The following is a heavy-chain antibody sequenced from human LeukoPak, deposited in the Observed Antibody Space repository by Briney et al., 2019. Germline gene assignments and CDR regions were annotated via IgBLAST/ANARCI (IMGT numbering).Heavy chain of an antibody. CDR2: IKHDGNEK. J-gene: IGHJ4*02. CDR1: GFTFSSYW. Sequence: GGSLRLSCAASGFTFSSYWMSWVRQAPGKGLEWVANIKHDGNEKYYMDSVKGRFTISRDHAKNSLYLQMNSLRAEDTAVYFCARTKVAADYGDYWGQGTLVTVSS. CDR3: ARTKVAADYGDY. V-gene: IGHV3-7*03. D-gene: IGHD4/OR15-4a*01.